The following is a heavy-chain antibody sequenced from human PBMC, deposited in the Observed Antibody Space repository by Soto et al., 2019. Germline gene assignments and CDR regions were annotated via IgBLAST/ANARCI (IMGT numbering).Heavy chain of an antibody. V-gene: IGHV3-23*01. CDR1: GFSFSTYA. Sequence: EVQLLESGGGLVQPGGSLRLSCAASGFSFSTYAMGWVRQAPGKGLEWVSSISAGGSTTNYADSVKGRFTISRDNSENTLDLQMNSVRVEDTAIYYCTDTWGYSSGSYYFDYWGQGTLVTVSP. J-gene: IGHJ4*02. CDR3: TDTWGYSSGSYYFDY. CDR2: ISAGGSTT. D-gene: IGHD6-19*01.